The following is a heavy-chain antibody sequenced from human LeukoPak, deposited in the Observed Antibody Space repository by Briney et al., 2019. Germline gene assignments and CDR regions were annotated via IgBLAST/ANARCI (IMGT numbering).Heavy chain of an antibody. V-gene: IGHV4-39*07. CDR1: GGSIRSGNYY. D-gene: IGHD3-10*01. CDR2: IYYTGST. J-gene: IGHJ4*02. Sequence: ASETLSLTCLVSGGSIRSGNYYWGWIRQPPGKGLEWIGSIYYTGSTYNNPSLKTRVTMSVDTSKNQFSLKLSSVTAADTAVYYCARAVGGDGSGSLWGPGTLVTVSS. CDR3: ARAVGGDGSGSL.